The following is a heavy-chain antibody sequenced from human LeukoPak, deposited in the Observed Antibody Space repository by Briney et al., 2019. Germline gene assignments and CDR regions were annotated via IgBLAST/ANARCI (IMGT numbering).Heavy chain of an antibody. Sequence: SQTLSLTCAISGDSVSSNSAAWNWIRQSPSRGLEWLGRTYYRSKWYNDYAVSVKSRITINPDTSKNQFSLQLNSVTPEDTAVYYCARGGYYGSGSYLAFDIWAKGQWSPSFQ. J-gene: IGHJ3*02. V-gene: IGHV6-1*01. CDR1: GDSVSSNSAA. CDR2: TYYRSKWYN. D-gene: IGHD3-10*01. CDR3: ARGGYYGSGSYLAFDI.